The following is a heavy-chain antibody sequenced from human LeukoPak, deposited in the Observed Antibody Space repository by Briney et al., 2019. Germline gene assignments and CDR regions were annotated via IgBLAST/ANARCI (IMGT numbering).Heavy chain of an antibody. CDR3: ARDLSPADSGNYLDVFDI. D-gene: IGHD1-26*01. CDR1: GGSFSGYY. J-gene: IGHJ3*02. Sequence: SETLSLTCAVYGGSFSGYYWSWIRQPPGKGLESIGEINHSGSTNYNPSLKSRVTISVDTSKNQFSLKLSSVTAADTAVYYCARDLSPADSGNYLDVFDIWGQGTMVTVSS. CDR2: INHSGST. V-gene: IGHV4-34*01.